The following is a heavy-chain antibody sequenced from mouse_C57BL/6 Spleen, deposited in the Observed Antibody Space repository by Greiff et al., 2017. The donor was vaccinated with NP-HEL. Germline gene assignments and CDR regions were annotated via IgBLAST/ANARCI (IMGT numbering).Heavy chain of an antibody. Sequence: QVQLQQPGTELVKPGALVKLSCKASGYTFTSYWMHWVKQRPGQGLEWIGNINPSNGGTNYNEKFKSKATLTVDQSSSTAYMQLSSLTSEDSAVYYCARSGYYYGSRYYFDYWGQGTTLTVSS. J-gene: IGHJ2*01. CDR2: INPSNGGT. CDR1: GYTFTSYW. V-gene: IGHV1-53*01. D-gene: IGHD1-1*01. CDR3: ARSGYYYGSRYYFDY.